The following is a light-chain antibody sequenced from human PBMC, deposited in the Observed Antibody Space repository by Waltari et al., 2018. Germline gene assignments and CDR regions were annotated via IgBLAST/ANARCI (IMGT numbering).Light chain of an antibody. CDR1: SGDIVGDY. Sequence: NFMLTQPHSVSESPGKTVTISCTRNSGDIVGDYVQWYQQRPGIAPTTVIYEDDQRPPEVPNRFSGSIDTANSASLTISRLRTVDEADYYCQSYDNNIVLFGGGTKLTVL. V-gene: IGLV6-57*03. J-gene: IGLJ2*01. CDR2: EDD. CDR3: QSYDNNIVL.